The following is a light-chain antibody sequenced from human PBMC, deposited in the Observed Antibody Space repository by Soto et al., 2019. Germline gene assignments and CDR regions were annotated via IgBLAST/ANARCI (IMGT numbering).Light chain of an antibody. V-gene: IGKV3-15*01. Sequence: VVMTQSPATLSVSPGERATLSCRASQSVSRNLAWYQQKPGQAPRLLIYGASTRATGIPGRFSGSGSGTDFTLTISSLEPEDFAVYYCQQRADWPVTFGQGTRLEIK. J-gene: IGKJ5*01. CDR1: QSVSRN. CDR2: GAS. CDR3: QQRADWPVT.